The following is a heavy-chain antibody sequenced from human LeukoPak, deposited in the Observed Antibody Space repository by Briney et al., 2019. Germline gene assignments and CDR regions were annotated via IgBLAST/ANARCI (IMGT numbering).Heavy chain of an antibody. CDR1: GYTFTGYY. Sequence: ASVKVSCKASGYTFTGYYMHRVRQAPGQGLEWMGWINPNSGGTNYAQKFQGRVTMTRDTSISTAYMELSRLRSDDTAVYYCARDYYDFWSGYYHFDYWGQGTLVTVSS. CDR3: ARDYYDFWSGYYHFDY. J-gene: IGHJ4*02. V-gene: IGHV1-2*02. D-gene: IGHD3-3*01. CDR2: INPNSGGT.